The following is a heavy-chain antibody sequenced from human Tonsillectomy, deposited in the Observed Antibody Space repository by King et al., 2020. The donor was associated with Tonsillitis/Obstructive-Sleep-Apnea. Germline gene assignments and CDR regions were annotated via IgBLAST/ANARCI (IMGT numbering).Heavy chain of an antibody. CDR3: ARDYRGDRGAFDI. CDR1: GFTFSSYV. J-gene: IGHJ3*02. CDR2: ISNDGTNK. Sequence: VQLVESGGGVVQPGRSLRLSCAASGFTFSSYVMNWVRQGPGKGLEWVAVISNDGTNKYQADSVKGRFTISRDNSKNTLYLQMNSRRADDTAVYYCARDYRGDRGAFDIWGQGTMVTVSS. D-gene: IGHD3-10*01. V-gene: IGHV3-30*04.